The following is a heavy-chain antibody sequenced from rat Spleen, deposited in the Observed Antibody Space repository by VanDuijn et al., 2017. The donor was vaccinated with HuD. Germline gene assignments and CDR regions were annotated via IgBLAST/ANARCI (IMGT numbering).Heavy chain of an antibody. J-gene: IGHJ3*01. CDR2: MRYNGDT. CDR3: THLCAY. V-gene: IGHV2-63*01. CDR1: GFSLTSYN. Sequence: QVQLKESGPGLVQPSQTLSLTCTVSGFSLTSYNIHWVQQPPGKGLEWMGRMRYNGDTSYNSALKSRLSISRDTSKNQVFLKMNSLKTEDTAIYFCTHLCAYWGQGTLVTVSS.